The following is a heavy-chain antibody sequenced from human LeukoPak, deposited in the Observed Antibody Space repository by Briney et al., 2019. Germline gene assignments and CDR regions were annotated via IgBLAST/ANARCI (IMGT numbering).Heavy chain of an antibody. CDR3: ARVERESSSWYPFDY. J-gene: IGHJ4*02. Sequence: SETLSLICTVSVGSISSYYWSWIRQPPGKGLEWIGYIYYSGSTNYNPSLKSRVTISVDTYKNQFSLKLSSVTAADTAVYYCARVERESSSWYPFDYWGQGTLVTVSS. D-gene: IGHD6-13*01. CDR1: VGSISSYY. V-gene: IGHV4-59*01. CDR2: IYYSGST.